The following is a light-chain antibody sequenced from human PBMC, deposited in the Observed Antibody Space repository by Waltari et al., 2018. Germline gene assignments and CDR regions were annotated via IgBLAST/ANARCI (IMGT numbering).Light chain of an antibody. CDR2: QDS. CDR3: QAWDSSTASRV. J-gene: IGLJ1*01. CDR1: NLGDKY. Sequence: SYELTQPPSVSVSPGQTASITCSGDNLGDKYACWYQQKPGQSPVLVIYQDSKRPSGIPERFSGSNSGNTATLTISGTQAMDEADYYCQAWDSSTASRVFGTGTKVTVL. V-gene: IGLV3-1*01.